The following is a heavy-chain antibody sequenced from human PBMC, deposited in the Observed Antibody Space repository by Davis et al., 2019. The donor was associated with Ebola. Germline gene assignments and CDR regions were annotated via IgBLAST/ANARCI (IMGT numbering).Heavy chain of an antibody. CDR2: INPNSGGT. Sequence: ASVKVSCKASGYTFTGYYMHWVRQAPGQGLEWMGWINPNSGGTNYAQKFQGRVTMTRDTSISTAYMELRRLRSDDTAVYYCARVSEGTTRLFDYWGQGTLVTVSS. J-gene: IGHJ4*02. D-gene: IGHD2-15*01. CDR1: GYTFTGYY. V-gene: IGHV1-2*02. CDR3: ARVSEGTTRLFDY.